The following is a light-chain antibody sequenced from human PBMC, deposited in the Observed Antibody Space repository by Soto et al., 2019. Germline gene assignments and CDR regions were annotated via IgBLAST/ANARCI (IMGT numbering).Light chain of an antibody. CDR3: QQYNNWPLT. CDR1: QSVSSN. J-gene: IGKJ1*01. V-gene: IGKV3-15*01. CDR2: GAS. Sequence: EIVMTQSPATLSVSPGERATLSCRASQSVSSNLAWYQQKPGQAPRLLIYGASTSATGIPARFSGSGSGTEFTLTISSLQSEDFAVYYCQQYNNWPLTLGQGTKVDI.